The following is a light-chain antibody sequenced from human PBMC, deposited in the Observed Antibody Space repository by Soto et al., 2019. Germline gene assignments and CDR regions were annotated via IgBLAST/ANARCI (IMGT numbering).Light chain of an antibody. J-gene: IGLJ1*01. CDR3: CSYTRSSTYV. Sequence: QSVLTQPAPVSGSPGQSITISCTGTSSDVGNYNLVSWYQQHPGKAPKLMIYEVNKRPSGVSNRFSGSKSGNTASLTISGLLAEDEADYFCCSYTRSSTYVFGTGTKVTVL. CDR1: SSDVGNYNL. V-gene: IGLV2-23*02. CDR2: EVN.